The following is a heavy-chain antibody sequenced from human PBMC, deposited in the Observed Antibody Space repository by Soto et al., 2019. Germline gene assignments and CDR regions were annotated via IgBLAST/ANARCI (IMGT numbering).Heavy chain of an antibody. Sequence: QVQLVQSGAEVKKPGASVKVSCKASGYTFTTYDVNWMRQATGQGPEWMGWMNPNNGDTGYVQKFQGRVTLTRDTSMNTAYMELSSLTYEDTAVYYCARNRRETGDFDYWGQGTLVTVSS. CDR1: GYTFTTYD. J-gene: IGHJ4*02. D-gene: IGHD7-27*01. CDR3: ARNRRETGDFDY. CDR2: MNPNNGDT. V-gene: IGHV1-8*02.